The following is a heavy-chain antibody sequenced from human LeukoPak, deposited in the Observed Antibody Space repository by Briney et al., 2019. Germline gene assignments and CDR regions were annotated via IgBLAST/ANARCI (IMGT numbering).Heavy chain of an antibody. CDR3: ARGGSRCRRGDDAFNI. Sequence: ASVKVSCKASGYSFTNYAMNWLRQAPGQGLEWMGWINAYNRNTELAQKLQGRVPLATDASTSTAYVELRSLTSDDTAVYFCARGGSRCRRGDDAFNIWGQETMVTVSS. J-gene: IGHJ3*02. V-gene: IGHV1-18*01. CDR1: GYSFTNYA. D-gene: IGHD3-10*01. CDR2: INAYNRNT.